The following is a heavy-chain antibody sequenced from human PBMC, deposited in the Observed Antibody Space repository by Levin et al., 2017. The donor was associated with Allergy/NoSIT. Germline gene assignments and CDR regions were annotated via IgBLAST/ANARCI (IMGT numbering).Heavy chain of an antibody. J-gene: IGHJ5*01. CDR2: ITGSGRST. V-gene: IGHV3-23*01. Sequence: GESLKISCAASGFTFSSHAMSWVRQAPGKGLEWVSAITGSGRSTYFADSVKGRFTISRDNSKNTLYLQMNNLRVEDTAIYYCAREVTGAPLIYFDPWGQGTLVTVSS. CDR1: GFTFSSHA. CDR3: AREVTGAPLIYFDP. D-gene: IGHD1-1*01.